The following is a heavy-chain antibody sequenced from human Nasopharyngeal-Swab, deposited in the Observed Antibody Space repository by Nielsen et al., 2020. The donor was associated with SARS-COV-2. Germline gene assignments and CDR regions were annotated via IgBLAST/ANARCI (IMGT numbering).Heavy chain of an antibody. J-gene: IGHJ5*02. CDR3: ARRAARDGYNYEVDP. Sequence: GSLKISCTGFGYSFANYWIGWVRQMPGKGLEWMGSIYPGNSDTRYSPTFHGRVTLSADKSINTAYLQWTSLRPSDTAVYYCARRAARDGYNYEVDPWGQGTLVTVSS. V-gene: IGHV5-51*01. CDR2: IYPGNSDT. CDR1: GYSFANYW. D-gene: IGHD5-24*01.